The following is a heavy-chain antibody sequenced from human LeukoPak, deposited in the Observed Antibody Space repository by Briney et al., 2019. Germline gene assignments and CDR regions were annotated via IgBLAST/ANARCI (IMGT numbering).Heavy chain of an antibody. CDR1: GFTFSSYA. D-gene: IGHD3-22*01. CDR2: ISGSGGST. Sequence: RGSLRLSCAASGFTFSSYAMSWVRQAPGKGLEWVSAISGSGGSTYYADSAKGRFTISRDNSKNTLYLQMYSLRAEDTAVYYCAKDRLRATYYYDSSGYNWFDPWGQGTLVTVSS. CDR3: AKDRLRATYYYDSSGYNWFDP. V-gene: IGHV3-23*01. J-gene: IGHJ5*02.